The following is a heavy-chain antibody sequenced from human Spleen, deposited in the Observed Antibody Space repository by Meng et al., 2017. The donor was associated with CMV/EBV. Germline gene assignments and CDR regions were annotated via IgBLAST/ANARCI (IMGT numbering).Heavy chain of an antibody. Sequence: LSLTCAASGFTFNSYWMTWVRQAPGKGLEWVANIKQDGSEKYYVDSLKGRFTISRDNAKNSLYLQMSNLRAEDTAVYYCARAIVGAIYAPVDSWGQGTLVTVSS. V-gene: IGHV3-7*01. CDR2: IKQDGSEK. J-gene: IGHJ4*02. CDR1: GFTFNSYW. CDR3: ARAIVGAIYAPVDS. D-gene: IGHD1-26*01.